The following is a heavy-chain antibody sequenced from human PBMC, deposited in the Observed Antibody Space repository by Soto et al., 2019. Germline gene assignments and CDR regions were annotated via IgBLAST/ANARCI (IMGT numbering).Heavy chain of an antibody. Sequence: GSLRLSCAASGFTFSSYAMSWVRQAPGKGLEWVSAISGSGGSTYYADSVKGRFTISRDNSKNTLYLQMNSLRAEDTAVYYCAKDSYYDFWSGYPTFYYYYYGMDVWGQGTTVTVSS. CDR3: AKDSYYDFWSGYPTFYYYYYGMDV. CDR1: GFTFSSYA. D-gene: IGHD3-3*01. CDR2: ISGSGGST. J-gene: IGHJ6*02. V-gene: IGHV3-23*01.